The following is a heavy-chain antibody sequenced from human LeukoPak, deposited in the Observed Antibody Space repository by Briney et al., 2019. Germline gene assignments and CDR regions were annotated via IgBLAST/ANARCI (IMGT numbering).Heavy chain of an antibody. J-gene: IGHJ5*02. V-gene: IGHV1-69*02. CDR1: GYTFTSYY. CDR3: ARLPEGA. CDR2: IIPILGIA. D-gene: IGHD1-26*01. Sequence: ASVKVSCKASGYTFTSYYMHWVRQAPGQGLEWMGRIIPILGIANYAQKFQGRVTITADKSTSTAYMELSSLRSEDTAVYYCARLPEGAWGQGTLVTVSS.